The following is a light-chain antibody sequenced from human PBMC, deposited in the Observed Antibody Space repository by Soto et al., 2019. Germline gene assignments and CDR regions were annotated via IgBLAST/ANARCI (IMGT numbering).Light chain of an antibody. J-gene: IGKJ3*01. CDR1: QSLLYSNGYNY. CDR2: LGS. V-gene: IGKV2-28*01. CDR3: MQALQTPFT. Sequence: DVVMTQSPLSLPVTPGEPSSISFISSQSLLYSNGYNYLDWYVQKPGQSPQLLIYLGSYRASGVPDRLSGSGSGTDFTLKISRVEAEDVGVYYCMQALQTPFTFGPGTKVDIK.